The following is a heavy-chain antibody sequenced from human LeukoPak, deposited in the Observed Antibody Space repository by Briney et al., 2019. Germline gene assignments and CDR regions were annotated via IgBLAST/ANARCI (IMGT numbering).Heavy chain of an antibody. CDR1: GYTFINNW. Sequence: GASVKVSCKASGYTFINNWLHWVRQAPGQGLEWVGLINPTGTTTLYAQKFQGRVTLTRDMSTSTNYMELRSLKSEDTAVYYGARDNSVGEIAWWFDPWGQGTLVTVSS. D-gene: IGHD1-26*01. CDR3: ARDNSVGEIAWWFDP. V-gene: IGHV1-46*01. J-gene: IGHJ5*02. CDR2: INPTGTTT.